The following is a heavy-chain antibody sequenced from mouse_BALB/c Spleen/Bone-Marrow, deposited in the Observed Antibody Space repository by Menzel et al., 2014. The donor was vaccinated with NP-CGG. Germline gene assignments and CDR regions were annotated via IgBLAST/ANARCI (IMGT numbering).Heavy chain of an antibody. CDR3: ARYGNYFDY. CDR1: GISITTGNYR. Sequence: DVKLQESGPGLVKPSQTVSLTCTVTGISITTGNYRWSWIRQFPGNKLEWIGYIYYNGTITYNPSLTSRTTITRDTSXNQFFLEMNSLTAEDTATYYCARYGNYFDYWGQGTTLTVSS. J-gene: IGHJ2*01. CDR2: IYYNGTI. D-gene: IGHD2-1*01. V-gene: IGHV3-5*02.